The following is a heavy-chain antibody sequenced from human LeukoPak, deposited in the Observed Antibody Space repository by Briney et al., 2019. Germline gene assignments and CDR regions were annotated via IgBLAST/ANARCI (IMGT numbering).Heavy chain of an antibody. CDR3: VRGLRELPY. CDR2: IYASGENT. J-gene: IGHJ4*02. D-gene: IGHD1-7*01. Sequence: PGGSLGLSCAASGFTFSSYAMTWVRQAPGRGLEWVSGIYASGENTYYADSVKGRFTISRDNSKNTLYLQMNSLRGEDTAVYYCVRGLRELPYWGQGTLVTVSS. CDR1: GFTFSSYA. V-gene: IGHV3-23*01.